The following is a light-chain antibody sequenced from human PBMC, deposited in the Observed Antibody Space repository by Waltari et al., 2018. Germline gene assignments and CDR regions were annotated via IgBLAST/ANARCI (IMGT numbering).Light chain of an antibody. J-gene: IGLJ3*02. CDR1: SSNIGSNI. CDR3: AAWDDSLLGV. V-gene: IGLV1-44*01. Sequence: QSVLTQPPSASGTPGQRVTIPCSGSSSNIGSNIDNWYQQLPGTAPKLLIYSNDQRPSGVPDRFSGSKSGTSAYLAISGLHSEDEAEYYCAAWDDSLLGVFGGGTKLTVL. CDR2: SND.